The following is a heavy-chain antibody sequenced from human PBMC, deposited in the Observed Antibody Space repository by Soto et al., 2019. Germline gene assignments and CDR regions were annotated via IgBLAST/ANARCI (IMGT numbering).Heavy chain of an antibody. Sequence: SETLSLTCVVSSYVIESGHYWGWVRQPPGKGLEWVGSIYDSGTTYYNPSLRSRVTISADTSKNQFSLSLTSVTAAHTAVYYCARSPQYYTPGSSYFDYWGPGTMVTVSS. CDR2: IYDSGTT. D-gene: IGHD3-3*01. J-gene: IGHJ4*03. V-gene: IGHV4-38-2*01. CDR3: ARSPQYYTPGSSYFDY. CDR1: SYVIESGHY.